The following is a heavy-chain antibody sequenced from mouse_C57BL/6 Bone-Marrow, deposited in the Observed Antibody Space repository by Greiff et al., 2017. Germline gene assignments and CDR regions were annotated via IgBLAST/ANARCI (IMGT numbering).Heavy chain of an antibody. J-gene: IGHJ3*01. CDR3: TPYGNYIWFVY. D-gene: IGHD2-1*01. Sequence: VQLQQSGTVLARPGASVKMSCKTSGYTFTSYWMHWVKQRPGQGLEWIGAIYPGNSDTSYNQKFKGKAKLTAVTSASTAYMELSSLTNEDSAVYYCTPYGNYIWFVYWGQGTLVTVSA. CDR1: GYTFTSYW. CDR2: IYPGNSDT. V-gene: IGHV1-5*01.